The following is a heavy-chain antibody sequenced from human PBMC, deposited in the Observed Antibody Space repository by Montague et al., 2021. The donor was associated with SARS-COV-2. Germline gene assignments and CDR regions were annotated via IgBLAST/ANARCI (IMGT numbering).Heavy chain of an antibody. J-gene: IGHJ4*02. Sequence: LRLSCAASGFTFGSYAMHWVRQAPGKGLEWVAVISYDGSNKYYADSVKGRFTISRDNSKNTLYLQMNSLRAEDTAVYYCARDSVLIVATIGTLGFDYWGQGTLVTVSS. V-gene: IGHV3-30*04. D-gene: IGHD5-12*01. CDR3: ARDSVLIVATIGTLGFDY. CDR1: GFTFGSYA. CDR2: ISYDGSNK.